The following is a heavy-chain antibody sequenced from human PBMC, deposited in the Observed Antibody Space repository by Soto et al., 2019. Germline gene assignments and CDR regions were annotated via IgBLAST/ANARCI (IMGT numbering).Heavy chain of an antibody. CDR2: IIGSGGGT. J-gene: IGHJ6*02. CDR3: AKGRVSTGVSSGMDV. V-gene: IGHV3-23*01. D-gene: IGHD2-8*01. Sequence: EVHLLESGGGLVQPGGSLRPSCAVSGFTFSNYAMGWVRQAPGKGLEWISSIIGSGGGTSYADSVKGRFTISRDNSKNTLYLRMNSLRAEDTALYYCAKGRVSTGVSSGMDVWGQGTTVTVSS. CDR1: GFTFSNYA.